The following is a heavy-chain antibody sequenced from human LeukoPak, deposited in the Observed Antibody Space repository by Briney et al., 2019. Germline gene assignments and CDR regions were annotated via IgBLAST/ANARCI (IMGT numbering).Heavy chain of an antibody. CDR1: GFTFGNFG. CDR3: ARWESPAAGTNFDY. D-gene: IGHD6-13*01. J-gene: IGHJ4*02. Sequence: GGSLRLSCEASGFTFGNFGMTWVRQAPGKGLQWVSGITGSSTWTYYAASVKGRFTISRDNAKNSLYLQMNSLRAEDTAVYYCARWESPAAGTNFDYWGQGTLVTVSS. V-gene: IGHV3-21*01. CDR2: ITGSSTWT.